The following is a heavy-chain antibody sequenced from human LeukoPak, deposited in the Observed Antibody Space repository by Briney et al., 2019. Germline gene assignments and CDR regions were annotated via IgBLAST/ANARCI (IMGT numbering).Heavy chain of an antibody. Sequence: SETLSLTCTVSGGSISSGDYYWSWIRQPPGKGLEWIVYIYYSGSTYYNPSLKSRVTISVDTSKNQFSLKLSSVTAADTAVYYCARSRNIHYSFDYWGQGTLVTVSS. D-gene: IGHD1-14*01. J-gene: IGHJ4*02. CDR1: GGSISSGDYY. CDR2: IYYSGST. CDR3: ARSRNIHYSFDY. V-gene: IGHV4-30-4*01.